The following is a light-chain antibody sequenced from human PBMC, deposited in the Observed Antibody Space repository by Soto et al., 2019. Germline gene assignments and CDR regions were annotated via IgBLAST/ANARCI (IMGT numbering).Light chain of an antibody. CDR1: SNDVGGYNY. CDR3: SSYTSSSNVV. Sequence: QSALTQPASVSGSPAQSITISCTGTSNDVGGYNYVSWYQQHPGKAPKLMIFEVSNRPSGVSNRFSGSKSGNTASLTISGLQAEDEAVYYCSSYTSSSNVVFGGGTKVTVL. CDR2: EVS. V-gene: IGLV2-14*01. J-gene: IGLJ2*01.